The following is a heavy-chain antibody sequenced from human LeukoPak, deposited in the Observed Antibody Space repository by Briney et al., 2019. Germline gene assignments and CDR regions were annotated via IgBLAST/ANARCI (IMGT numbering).Heavy chain of an antibody. V-gene: IGHV2-70*17. J-gene: IGHJ4*02. CDR2: IDWDDDK. D-gene: IGHD6-6*01. CDR1: GFSLRTSGMC. Sequence: ESGPALVKPTQTLTLTCTFSGFSLRTSGMCVSWIRQPPGKALEWLARIDWDDDKFYSTSLKTRLTISKDTSKNQVVLTMTNMDPVDTAIYYCARRTSSSFYFDYWGQGTLVTVSS. CDR3: ARRTSSSFYFDY.